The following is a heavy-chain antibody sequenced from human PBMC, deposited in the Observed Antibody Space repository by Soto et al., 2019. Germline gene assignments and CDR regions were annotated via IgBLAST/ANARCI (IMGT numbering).Heavy chain of an antibody. CDR1: GYTFTSYG. Sequence: GASVKVSCKSSGYTFTSYGISWVRQAPGQGLEWKGWISAYNGNTNYAQKLQGRVTMTTDTSTSTAYMELRSLRSDDTAVYYCARKYHDYGDWFDPWGQGTLVTVSS. CDR2: ISAYNGNT. V-gene: IGHV1-18*01. J-gene: IGHJ5*02. CDR3: ARKYHDYGDWFDP. D-gene: IGHD4-17*01.